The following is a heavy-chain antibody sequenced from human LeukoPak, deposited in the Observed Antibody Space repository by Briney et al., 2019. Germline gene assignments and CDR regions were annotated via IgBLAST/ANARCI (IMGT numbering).Heavy chain of an antibody. CDR2: INHSGST. CDR1: GGSFSGYY. D-gene: IGHD3-16*02. V-gene: IGHV4-34*01. CDR3: ARGPTFGGVIALYYFDY. J-gene: IGHJ4*02. Sequence: PSETLSLTCAVYGGSFSGYYWSWIRQPTGKGLEWIGEINHSGSTNYNPSLKSRVTISVDTSKNQFSLKLSSVTAADTAVYYCARGPTFGGVIALYYFDYWGQGTLVTVSS.